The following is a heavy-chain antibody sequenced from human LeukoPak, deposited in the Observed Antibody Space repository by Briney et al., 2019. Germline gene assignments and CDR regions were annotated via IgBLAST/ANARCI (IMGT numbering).Heavy chain of an antibody. J-gene: IGHJ4*02. CDR1: GFTFSTYT. CDR3: ARERQLERLAFGKEGSAFDY. D-gene: IGHD1-1*01. V-gene: IGHV3-21*01. Sequence: GGSLRLSCAASGFTFSTYTMNWVRQAPGKGLEWVSSISSSSSYIYYAASVKGRFTISRDNAKNSLYLQMNRLRAEDTAVYYCARERQLERLAFGKEGSAFDYWGQGTLVTVSS. CDR2: ISSSSSYI.